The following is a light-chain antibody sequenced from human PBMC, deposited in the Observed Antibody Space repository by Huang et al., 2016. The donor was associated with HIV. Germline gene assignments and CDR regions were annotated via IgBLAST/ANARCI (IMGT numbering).Light chain of an antibody. CDR2: GAS. CDR3: QQFNNWPPRFT. J-gene: IGKJ3*01. Sequence: EIVMTQSPATLFVSPGERATLSCRASQNIGDNLTWYQHKPGQAPRLLIYGASTSATGIPHRFSGSGSGAEFTLTISGLESEDVAVYYCQQFNNWPPRFTFGPGTTVDVK. V-gene: IGKV3-15*01. CDR1: QNIGDN.